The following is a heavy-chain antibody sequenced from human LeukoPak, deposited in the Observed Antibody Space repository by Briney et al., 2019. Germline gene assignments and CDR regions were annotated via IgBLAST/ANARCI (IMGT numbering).Heavy chain of an antibody. CDR1: GFSFSGHW. V-gene: IGHV3-74*01. D-gene: IGHD6-13*01. CDR2: ISPTGSTT. J-gene: IGHJ4*02. CDR3: ARGPSSNWSGLDF. Sequence: GGSLRLSCAASGFSFSGHWMHWARQLPGKGLVWVSRISPTGSTTSYADSVKGRFTVSRDNAKNTLYLQVNNLRAEDTAVYYCARGPSSNWSGLDFWGQGTLVTVS.